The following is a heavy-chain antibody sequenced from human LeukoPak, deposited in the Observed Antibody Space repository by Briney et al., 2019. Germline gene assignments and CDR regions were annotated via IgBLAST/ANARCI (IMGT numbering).Heavy chain of an antibody. CDR1: GGSFSGYY. J-gene: IGHJ4*02. CDR3: ARVGLLWFGESEEPFDY. V-gene: IGHV4-34*01. Sequence: SETLSLTCAVYGGSFSGYYWSWIRQPPGKGLEWIGEINHSGGTNYNPSLKSRVTISVDTSKNQFSLKLSSVTAADTAVYYCARVGLLWFGESEEPFDYWGQGALVTVSS. CDR2: INHSGGT. D-gene: IGHD3-10*01.